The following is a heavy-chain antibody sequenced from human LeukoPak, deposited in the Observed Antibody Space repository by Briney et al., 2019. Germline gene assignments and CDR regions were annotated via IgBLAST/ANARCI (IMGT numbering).Heavy chain of an antibody. Sequence: GGSLRLSCAASGFTFSSYGMHWVRQAPGKGLEWVAVISYDGSNKYYADSVKGQFTISRDNSKNTLYLQMNSLRAEDTAVYYCAKSASLRYFDWFDYWGQGTLVTVSS. V-gene: IGHV3-30*18. J-gene: IGHJ4*02. CDR2: ISYDGSNK. CDR3: AKSASLRYFDWFDY. CDR1: GFTFSSYG. D-gene: IGHD3-9*01.